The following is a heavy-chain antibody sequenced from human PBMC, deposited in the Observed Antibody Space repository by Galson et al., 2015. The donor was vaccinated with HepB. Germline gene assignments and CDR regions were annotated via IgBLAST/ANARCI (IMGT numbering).Heavy chain of an antibody. D-gene: IGHD1-14*01. CDR2: IRTQSEGRT. J-gene: IGHJ4*02. CDR3: TADVPEPLSQIDY. V-gene: IGHV3-15*01. CDR1: GYTFNSAW. Sequence: SLRLSCAGSGYTFNSAWMNWVRQAPGEGLEWVARIRTQSEGRTAYATPVKGRFTISRDDSNNALYLHMNNLKPEGTAMYYCTADVPEPLSQIDYWGQGTLVTVSS.